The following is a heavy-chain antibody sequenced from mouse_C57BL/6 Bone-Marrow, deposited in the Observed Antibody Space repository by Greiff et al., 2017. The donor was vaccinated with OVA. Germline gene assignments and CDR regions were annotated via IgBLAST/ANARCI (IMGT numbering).Heavy chain of an antibody. J-gene: IGHJ2*01. V-gene: IGHV5-6*01. D-gene: IGHD2-10*01. CDR2: ISSGGSYT. CDR1: GFTFSSYG. CDR3: ARHSPLAYYYYFDY. Sequence: EVMLVESGGDLVKPGGSLKLSCAASGFTFSSYGMSWVRQTPDKRLEWVATISSGGSYTYYPDSVKGRFTISRDNAKNTLYLQMSSLKSEDTAMYYCARHSPLAYYYYFDYWGQGTTLTVSS.